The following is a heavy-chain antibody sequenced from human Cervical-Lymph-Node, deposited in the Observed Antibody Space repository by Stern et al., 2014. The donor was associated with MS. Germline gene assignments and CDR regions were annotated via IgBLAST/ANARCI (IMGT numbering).Heavy chain of an antibody. V-gene: IGHV3-9*01. CDR2: MSWTSGSI. D-gene: IGHD6-13*01. J-gene: IGHJ4*02. CDR3: AKGSVGIAAPRNFDY. Sequence: VQLVESGGGLVQPGMSLRLSCAASGFTFADYAMHLVRQAPGKGLEWVSGMSWTSGSIGYADSVKGRFTISRDNAKNSLYLQMNSLRTEDTAFYYCAKGSVGIAAPRNFDYWGQGTLVTVSS. CDR1: GFTFADYA.